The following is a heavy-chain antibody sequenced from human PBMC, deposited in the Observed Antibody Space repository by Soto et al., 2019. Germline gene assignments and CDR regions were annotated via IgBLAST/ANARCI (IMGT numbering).Heavy chain of an antibody. CDR1: GFTFSSHD. CDR2: IGTAGDT. Sequence: GGSLRLSCAASGFTFSSHDMHWVRQATGKGLEWVSAIGTAGDTYYAGSVKGRFTVSRENAKNSLYLQMNSLRAGDTAVYYCARGWRVLRYFDSEYYFDYWGQGTLVTVSS. V-gene: IGHV3-13*01. J-gene: IGHJ4*02. D-gene: IGHD3-9*01. CDR3: ARGWRVLRYFDSEYYFDY.